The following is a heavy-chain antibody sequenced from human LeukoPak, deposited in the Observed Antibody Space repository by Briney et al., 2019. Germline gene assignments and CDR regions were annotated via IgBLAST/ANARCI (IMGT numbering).Heavy chain of an antibody. CDR3: AKSLGITGTTAFDI. CDR1: GFSFSSYA. Sequence: GGSLRLSCAASGFSFSSYAMSWVRQAPGKGLEWVSGISGSGGSTNYADSVKGRFTFSRDNSKNTLYLQMNSLRAEDSALYYCAKSLGITGTTAFDIWGQGTMVTVSS. V-gene: IGHV3-23*01. J-gene: IGHJ3*02. CDR2: ISGSGGST. D-gene: IGHD1-7*01.